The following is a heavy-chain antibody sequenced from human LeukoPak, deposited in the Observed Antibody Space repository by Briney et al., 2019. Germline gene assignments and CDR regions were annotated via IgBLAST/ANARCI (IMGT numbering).Heavy chain of an antibody. Sequence: GESLKISCKGSGYSFTSYWIGWVRQMPGKGLEWMGIIYPGDSDTRYSPSFQGQVTISADKSISTAYLQWSSLKASDTAMYYCARLWFGELFEWSWFDPWGQGTLVTVSS. V-gene: IGHV5-51*01. CDR3: ARLWFGELFEWSWFDP. J-gene: IGHJ5*02. CDR1: GYSFTSYW. D-gene: IGHD3-10*01. CDR2: IYPGDSDT.